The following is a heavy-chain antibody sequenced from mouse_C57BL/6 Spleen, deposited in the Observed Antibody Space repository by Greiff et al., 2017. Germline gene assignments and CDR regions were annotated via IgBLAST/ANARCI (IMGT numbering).Heavy chain of an antibody. Sequence: QVQLKESGPELVKPGASVKISCKASGYAFSSSWMNWVKQRPGKGLEWIGRIYPGDGDTNYNGKFKGKATLTADKSSSTAYMQLSSLTSEDSAVYFCARRYDAMDYWGQGTSVTVSS. V-gene: IGHV1-82*01. CDR2: IYPGDGDT. CDR3: ARRYDAMDY. CDR1: GYAFSSSW. J-gene: IGHJ4*01.